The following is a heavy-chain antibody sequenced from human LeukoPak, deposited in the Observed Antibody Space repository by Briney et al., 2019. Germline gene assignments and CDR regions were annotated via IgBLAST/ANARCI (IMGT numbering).Heavy chain of an antibody. CDR3: AKDGALRYFDWSNYYFDY. CDR2: ISYDGSNK. CDR1: GFTFSSYG. J-gene: IGHJ4*02. V-gene: IGHV3-30*18. Sequence: GGSLRLSCAASGFTFSSYGMHWVRQAPGKGLEWVAVISYDGSNKYYADSVKGRFTISRDNSKNTLYLQMNSLRAEDTAVYYCAKDGALRYFDWSNYYFDYWGQGTLVTVSS. D-gene: IGHD3-9*01.